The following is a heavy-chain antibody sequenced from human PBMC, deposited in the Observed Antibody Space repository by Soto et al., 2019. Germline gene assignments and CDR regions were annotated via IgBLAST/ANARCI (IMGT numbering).Heavy chain of an antibody. D-gene: IGHD3-22*01. CDR3: ARGSVDTLDSSGFYAY. CDR2: INHSVGT. J-gene: IGHJ4*02. V-gene: IGHV4-34*01. Sequence: SETLSLTCAVYGGSLSAYYWSWIRQPPGKGLEWIGEINHSVGTSYNPSLKSRVTISVDTSKSQFSLKLTSVTAADRAVYYCARGSVDTLDSSGFYAYWGQGTQVTVSS. CDR1: GGSLSAYY.